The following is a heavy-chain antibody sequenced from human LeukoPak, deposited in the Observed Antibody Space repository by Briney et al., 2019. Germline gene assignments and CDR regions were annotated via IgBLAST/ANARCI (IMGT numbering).Heavy chain of an antibody. D-gene: IGHD3-22*01. Sequence: GASVKVSCKASGGTFSSYAIIWVRQAPGQGLEWMGGIIPIFGTANYAQKFQGRVTITTDESTSTAYMELSSLRSEDTAVYYCARLYYDSSGYYNWGQGTLVTVSS. CDR3: ARLYYDSSGYYN. V-gene: IGHV1-69*05. CDR2: IIPIFGTA. J-gene: IGHJ4*02. CDR1: GGTFSSYA.